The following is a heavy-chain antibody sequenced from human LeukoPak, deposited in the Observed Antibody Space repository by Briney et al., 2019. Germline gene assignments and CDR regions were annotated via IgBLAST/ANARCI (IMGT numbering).Heavy chain of an antibody. V-gene: IGHV3-21*01. J-gene: IGHJ4*02. CDR1: GFTFSSYS. Sequence: GGSLRLSCAASGFTFSSYSMNWVRQAPGKGLEWVSSISSSSSYIYYADSVKGRFTISRDNARNSLYLQMNSLRAEDTAVYYCARVVAVAGNDYWGQGTLVTVSS. D-gene: IGHD6-19*01. CDR2: ISSSSSYI. CDR3: ARVVAVAGNDY.